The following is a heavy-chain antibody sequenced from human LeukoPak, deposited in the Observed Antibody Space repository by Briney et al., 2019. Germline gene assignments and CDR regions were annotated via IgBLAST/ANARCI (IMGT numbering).Heavy chain of an antibody. J-gene: IGHJ4*02. D-gene: IGHD2-2*01. V-gene: IGHV3-30*04. Sequence: PGRALRLSCAASGFSFRSYAMHWVRQAPGTGLEWVAVISYDGSNRYYAESVKGRFTISRDNSKNTMYLQINSLRADGTAVYECERGDCSSTSCYLLDCWGQGTLVTVSS. CDR2: ISYDGSNR. CDR1: GFSFRSYA. CDR3: ERGDCSSTSCYLLDC.